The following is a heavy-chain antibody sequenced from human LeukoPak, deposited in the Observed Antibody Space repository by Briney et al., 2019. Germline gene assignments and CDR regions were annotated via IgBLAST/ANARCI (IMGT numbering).Heavy chain of an antibody. D-gene: IGHD6-13*01. CDR3: AGAAAVSGFDY. CDR1: GYTFTSYY. Sequence: ASVKVSCKASGYTFTSYYMHWVRQAPGQGLEWMGIINPSGGSTSYAQKFQGRVTMTRDTSTSTVYMELSSLRSEDTAVYCCAGAAAVSGFDYWGQGTLVTVSS. CDR2: INPSGGST. J-gene: IGHJ4*02. V-gene: IGHV1-46*01.